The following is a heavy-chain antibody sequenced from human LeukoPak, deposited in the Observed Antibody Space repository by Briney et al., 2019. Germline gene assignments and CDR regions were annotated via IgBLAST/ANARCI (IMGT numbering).Heavy chain of an antibody. Sequence: GGSLRLSCAASGFTFSSYAMSWVRQAPGKGLEWVSAISGSGGSTYYADSVKGRFTISRDNSKNTLYLRMNSLRAEDTAVYYCAKIESGIALSGWFDPWGQGTLVTVSS. CDR2: ISGSGGST. D-gene: IGHD6-13*01. CDR1: GFTFSSYA. J-gene: IGHJ5*02. V-gene: IGHV3-23*01. CDR3: AKIESGIALSGWFDP.